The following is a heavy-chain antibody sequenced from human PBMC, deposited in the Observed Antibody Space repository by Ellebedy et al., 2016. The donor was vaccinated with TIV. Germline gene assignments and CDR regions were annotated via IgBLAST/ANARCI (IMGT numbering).Heavy chain of an antibody. CDR3: ASARGYSYGYGYGMDV. D-gene: IGHD5-18*01. J-gene: IGHJ6*02. V-gene: IGHV3-30-3*01. CDR1: GFTFSSYA. CDR2: ISYDGSNK. Sequence: GESLKISXAASGFTFSSYAMSWVRQAPGKGLEWVAVISYDGSNKYYADSVKGRFTISRDNAKNSLYLQMNSLRAEDTAVYYCASARGYSYGYGYGMDVWGQGTTVTVSS.